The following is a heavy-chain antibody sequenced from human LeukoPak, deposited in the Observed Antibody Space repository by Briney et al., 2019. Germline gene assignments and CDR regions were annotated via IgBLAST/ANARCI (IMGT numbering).Heavy chain of an antibody. CDR1: GYTFTSYA. CDR3: ARDKEWELHAFDI. Sequence: ASVKVSCNASGYTFTSYAMHWVRQAPGQRLEWMGWINAGNGNTKYSQKFQGRVTITRDTSASTAYMELSSLRSEDTAVYYCARDKEWELHAFDIWGQGTMVTVSS. CDR2: INAGNGNT. V-gene: IGHV1-3*01. D-gene: IGHD1-26*01. J-gene: IGHJ3*02.